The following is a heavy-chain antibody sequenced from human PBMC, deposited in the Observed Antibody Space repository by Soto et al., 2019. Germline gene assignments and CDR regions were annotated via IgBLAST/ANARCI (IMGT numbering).Heavy chain of an antibody. CDR3: ARHQLWFGELLWFAP. Sequence: SETVSLSCTGSGGSISRGGYYWSWIRQHPGKGLEWIGYIYYSGSTYYNPSLKSRVTISVDTSKNQFSLKLSSVTAADTAVYYCARHQLWFGELLWFAPWGQVTLVTVS. CDR1: GGSISRGGYY. J-gene: IGHJ5*02. CDR2: IYYSGST. V-gene: IGHV4-31*03. D-gene: IGHD3-10*01.